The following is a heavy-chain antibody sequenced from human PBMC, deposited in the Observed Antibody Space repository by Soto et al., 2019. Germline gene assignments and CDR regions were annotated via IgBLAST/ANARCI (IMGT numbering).Heavy chain of an antibody. D-gene: IGHD1-26*01. Sequence: PGGSLRLSCAASGFTFSSYAMSWVRQAPGKGLEWVSAISGSGGSTYYADSVKGRFTISRDNSKNTLYLQMNSLRAEDTAVYYCAKDREVGAPADYYYGMDVWGQGTTVTVSS. V-gene: IGHV3-23*01. CDR1: GFTFSSYA. J-gene: IGHJ6*02. CDR3: AKDREVGAPADYYYGMDV. CDR2: ISGSGGST.